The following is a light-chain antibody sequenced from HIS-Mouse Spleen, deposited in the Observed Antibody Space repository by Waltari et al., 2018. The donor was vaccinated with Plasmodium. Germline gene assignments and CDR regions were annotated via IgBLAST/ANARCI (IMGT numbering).Light chain of an antibody. Sequence: QSVLTQPPSASGSPGQRVTISCSGSSSHIGSNTVNWYQQLPGTAPKLLIYNNNQRPSGVPDRFSGSKSGTSASLAISGLQSEDEADYYCAAWDDSLNGPVFGGGTKLTVL. CDR3: AAWDDSLNGPV. CDR2: NNN. V-gene: IGLV1-44*01. J-gene: IGLJ2*01. CDR1: SSHIGSNT.